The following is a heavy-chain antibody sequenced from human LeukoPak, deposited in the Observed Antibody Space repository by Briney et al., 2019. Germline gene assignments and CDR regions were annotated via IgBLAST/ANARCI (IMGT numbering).Heavy chain of an antibody. CDR1: SESFSGGY. CDR3: ARGLDRSKTGY. V-gene: IGHV4-34*01. J-gene: IGHJ4*02. CDR2: ISDNEGI. D-gene: IGHD3-22*01. Sequence: PSETLSLTCSVYSESFSGGYWSWIRQPPGKGLDWIGEISDNEGIKYSPSLKSRVTLSVDTSKNQFSLKLTSVTAADTAVYYCARGLDRSKTGYWGQGSLVTVSS.